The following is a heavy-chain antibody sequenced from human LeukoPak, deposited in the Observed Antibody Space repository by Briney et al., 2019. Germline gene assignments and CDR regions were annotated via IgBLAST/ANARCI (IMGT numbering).Heavy chain of an antibody. Sequence: ASVTVSCKASGGTFSSYAISWVRQAPGQGLEWMGRIIPILGIANYAQKFQGRVTITADKSTSTAYMELSSLRSEDTAVYYCAVPSSSWYGIFDYWGQGTLVTVSS. V-gene: IGHV1-69*04. CDR3: AVPSSSWYGIFDY. D-gene: IGHD6-13*01. J-gene: IGHJ4*02. CDR1: GGTFSSYA. CDR2: IIPILGIA.